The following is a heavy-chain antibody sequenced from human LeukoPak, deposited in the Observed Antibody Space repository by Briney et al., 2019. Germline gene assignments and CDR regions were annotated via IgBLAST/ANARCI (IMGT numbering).Heavy chain of an antibody. CDR2: INHSGST. J-gene: IGHJ5*02. CDR1: DGSFSGYY. Sequence: SETLSLTCAVYDGSFSGYYWSWIRQPPGKGLEWIGEINHSGSTNYNPSLKSRVTISGDTSKNQFSLKLSSVTAADTAVYYCARGPSIAARLQNWFDPWGQGTLVTVSS. CDR3: ARGPSIAARLQNWFDP. D-gene: IGHD6-6*01. V-gene: IGHV4-34*01.